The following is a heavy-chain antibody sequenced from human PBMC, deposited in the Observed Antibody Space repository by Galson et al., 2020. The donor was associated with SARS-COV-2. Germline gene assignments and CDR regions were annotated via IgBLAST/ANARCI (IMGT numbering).Heavy chain of an antibody. CDR3: AIESRWDLYFDH. CDR1: AGSISSGSSY. V-gene: IGHV4-61*02. Sequence: SETLSLTCTVSAGSISSGSSYWSWIRKPAGKGLEWIGRTYTSGSTNNNPSLKSRVTMSVAMSKNQFSLKLTSVTAADTAVYYCAIESRWDLYFDHWGQGTLVTGSS. CDR2: TYTSGST. J-gene: IGHJ4*02. D-gene: IGHD1-26*01.